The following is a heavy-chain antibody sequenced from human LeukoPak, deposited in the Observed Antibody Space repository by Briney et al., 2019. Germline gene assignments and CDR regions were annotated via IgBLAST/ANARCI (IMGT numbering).Heavy chain of an antibody. CDR1: GGSISNYY. CDR3: ARFSSIAAAFDY. CDR2: IYTSGTT. J-gene: IGHJ4*02. V-gene: IGHV4-4*07. Sequence: SETLSLTCTVSGGSISNYYWSWIRQPAGEGLEWIGRIYTSGTTHYNPSLKSRVTMSVHTSKNQFSLNLSSVTAADTAVYYCARFSSIAAAFDYWGLGTLVTVSS. D-gene: IGHD6-13*01.